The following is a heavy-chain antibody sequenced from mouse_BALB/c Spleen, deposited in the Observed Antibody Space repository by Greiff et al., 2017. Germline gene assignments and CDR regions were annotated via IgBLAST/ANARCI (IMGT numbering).Heavy chain of an antibody. J-gene: IGHJ4*01. CDR1: GFSLTSYG. CDR2: IWAGGST. CDR3: ARIYDGYYGYAMDY. D-gene: IGHD2-3*01. Sequence: VNVVESGPGLVAPSQSLSITCTVSGFSLTSYGVHWVRQPPGKGLEWLGVIWAGGSTNYNSALMSRLSISKDNSKSQVFLKMNSLQTDDTAMYYCARIYDGYYGYAMDYWGQGTSVTVSS. V-gene: IGHV2-9*02.